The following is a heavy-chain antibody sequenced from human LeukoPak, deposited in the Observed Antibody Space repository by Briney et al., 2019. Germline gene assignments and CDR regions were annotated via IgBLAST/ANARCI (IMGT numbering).Heavy chain of an antibody. CDR1: GYTFTSYY. D-gene: IGHD6-6*01. CDR3: ARGLVALGFSRSRFDP. CDR2: INPSGGSA. Sequence: ASVKVSCKASGYTFTSYYMHWVRQAPGQGLEWMGIINPSGGSASYAQKFQGRVTMTRDMSTSTVYMELSSLRSEDTAVYYCARGLVALGFSRSRFDPWGQGTLVTVSS. J-gene: IGHJ5*02. V-gene: IGHV1-46*01.